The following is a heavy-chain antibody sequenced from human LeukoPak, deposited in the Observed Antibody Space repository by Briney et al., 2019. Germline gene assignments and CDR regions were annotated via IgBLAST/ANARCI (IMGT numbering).Heavy chain of an antibody. CDR1: GGSFSGYY. Sequence: SETLSLTCAVYGGSFSGYYWSWIRQPPGKGLEWIGEINHSGSTNYNPSLKSRVTISVDTSKNQFSLKLSSVTAADTAVYYCAPLRGYYDSSGYRDDAFDIWGQGTMVTVSS. J-gene: IGHJ3*02. D-gene: IGHD3-22*01. V-gene: IGHV4-34*01. CDR3: APLRGYYDSSGYRDDAFDI. CDR2: INHSGST.